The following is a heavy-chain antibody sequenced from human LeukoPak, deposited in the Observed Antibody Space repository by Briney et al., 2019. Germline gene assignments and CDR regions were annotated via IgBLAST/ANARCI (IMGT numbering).Heavy chain of an antibody. Sequence: SETLSLTCSVSGGSINSEHYFWSWIRQPAGTGPEWIGRVYISGSTSYNPSFKSRVTISLDTSNNQFSLKLTSMTAADTAVYFCARGEIGRRYWFDPWGQGSLVTVSS. V-gene: IGHV4-61*02. J-gene: IGHJ5*02. CDR3: ARGEIGRRYWFDP. CDR2: VYISGST. D-gene: IGHD5-24*01. CDR1: GGSINSEHYF.